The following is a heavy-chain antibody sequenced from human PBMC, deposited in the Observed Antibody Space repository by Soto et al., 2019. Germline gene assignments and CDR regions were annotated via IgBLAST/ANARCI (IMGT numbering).Heavy chain of an antibody. J-gene: IGHJ4*02. Sequence: SETLSLTCAVSGGSISSGGYSWSWIRQPPGKGLEWIGYIYHSGSTYYNPSLKSRVTISVDRSKNQFSLKLSSVTAADTAVYYCARVRLGAPTRYFDYWGQGTLVTVSS. CDR3: ARVRLGAPTRYFDY. D-gene: IGHD1-26*01. CDR2: IYHSGST. V-gene: IGHV4-30-2*01. CDR1: GGSISSGGYS.